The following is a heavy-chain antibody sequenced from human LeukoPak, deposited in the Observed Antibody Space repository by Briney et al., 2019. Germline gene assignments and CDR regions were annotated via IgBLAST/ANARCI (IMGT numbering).Heavy chain of an antibody. Sequence: AASVKVSCKAPGYTFTGYYMHWVRQAPGQGLEWMGWINPNSGGTNYAQKFQGRVTMTRDTSISTAYMELSRLRSDDTAVYYCARVTDSSGYYAFGIWGQGTMVTVSS. D-gene: IGHD3-22*01. V-gene: IGHV1-2*02. CDR2: INPNSGGT. CDR3: ARVTDSSGYYAFGI. J-gene: IGHJ3*02. CDR1: GYTFTGYY.